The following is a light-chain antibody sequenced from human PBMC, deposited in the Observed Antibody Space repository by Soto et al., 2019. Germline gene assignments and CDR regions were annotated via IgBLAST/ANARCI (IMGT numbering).Light chain of an antibody. CDR1: QGISRF. J-gene: IGKJ5*01. V-gene: IGKV1-9*01. CDR3: QQLDSYPIT. CDR2: PAS. Sequence: DIQLTQSPSFLSTSVGDRVTITCRARQGISRFLAWYQQKPGKAPKLLIYPASTLQSGVPSRFSGSGSGTEFTLTISSLQPEDFGTYYCQQLDSYPITFGQGTRLEIK.